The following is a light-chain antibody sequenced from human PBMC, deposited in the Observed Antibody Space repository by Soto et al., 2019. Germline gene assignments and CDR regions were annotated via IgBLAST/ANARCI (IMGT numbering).Light chain of an antibody. CDR1: QDIRND. CDR3: LQDYNFPQT. J-gene: IGKJ1*01. Sequence: IQVAQSPPSLSASVGDTVTITCRASQDIRNDLGWYQQKPGRAPKLLIYGASNLHSGVPSRFSGSVSGTDFTLTISSLQPEDFATYYCLQDYNFPQTFGQGTKVEIK. CDR2: GAS. V-gene: IGKV1-6*01.